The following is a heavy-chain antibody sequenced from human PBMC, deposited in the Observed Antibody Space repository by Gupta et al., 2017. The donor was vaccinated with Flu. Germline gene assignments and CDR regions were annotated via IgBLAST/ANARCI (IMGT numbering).Heavy chain of an antibody. CDR2: VHSRGNT. J-gene: IGHJ4*02. CDR1: GGSINVFSFF. CDR3: ARRGTYYFDF. Sequence: QMQLQESGPRLVKPSQTLSLTCSVSGGSINVFSFFWDWIREVPGKGLEWIGYVHSRGNTYYNPSLRSRLMMSIDTAKNEFTLEMTSLTAADTDMYYCARRGTYYFDFWGQGALVTVSS. D-gene: IGHD1-7*01. V-gene: IGHV4-31*03.